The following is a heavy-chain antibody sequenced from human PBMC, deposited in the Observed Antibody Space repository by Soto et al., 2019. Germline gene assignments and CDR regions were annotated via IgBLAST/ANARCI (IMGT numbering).Heavy chain of an antibody. CDR1: GFTFSSYG. Sequence: GGSLRLSCAASGFTFSSYGMHWVRQAPGKGLEWVAVISYDGSNKYYANSVKGRFTISRDNSKNTLYLQMNSLRAEDTAVYYCAKDLRFGGWYGMDVWGQGTTVTVSS. J-gene: IGHJ6*02. V-gene: IGHV3-30*18. CDR2: ISYDGSNK. CDR3: AKDLRFGGWYGMDV. D-gene: IGHD3-10*01.